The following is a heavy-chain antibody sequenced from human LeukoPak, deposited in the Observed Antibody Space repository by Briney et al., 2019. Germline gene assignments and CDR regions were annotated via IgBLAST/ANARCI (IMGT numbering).Heavy chain of an antibody. J-gene: IGHJ6*03. V-gene: IGHV4-59*11. CDR3: ATGGDTAMVDYYYYYYMDV. Sequence: SETLSLTCSVSGGSISSHYWSWIRQPPGKGLEWIGYIYYSGRTSYNPSLKSRVTISVDTSKNQFSLRLSSVTAADTAVYFCATGGDTAMVDYYYYYYMDVWGKGTTVTVSS. D-gene: IGHD5-18*01. CDR2: IYYSGRT. CDR1: GGSISSHY.